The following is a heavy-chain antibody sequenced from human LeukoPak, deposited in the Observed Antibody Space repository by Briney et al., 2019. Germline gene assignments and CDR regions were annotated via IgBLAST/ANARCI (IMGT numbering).Heavy chain of an antibody. D-gene: IGHD6-6*01. Sequence: ASQTLSLTCTVSGGSISSGGYYWSWIRQHPGKGLEWIGEINHSGSTNYNPSLKSRVTISVDTSKNQFSLKLSSVTAADTAVYYCARGGSSSILVYYYYGMDVWGQGTTVTASS. CDR1: GGSISSGGYY. CDR2: INHSGST. CDR3: ARGGSSSILVYYYYGMDV. V-gene: IGHV4-31*03. J-gene: IGHJ6*02.